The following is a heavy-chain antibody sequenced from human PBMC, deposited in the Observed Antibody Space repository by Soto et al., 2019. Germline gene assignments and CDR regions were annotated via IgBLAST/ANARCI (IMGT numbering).Heavy chain of an antibody. V-gene: IGHV3-21*01. CDR2: ISSSSSYI. J-gene: IGHJ4*02. CDR3: ARGSAAATDY. Sequence: EVQLVESGGGLVKPGGSLRLSYAASGFTFSSYSMNWVRQAPGKGLEWVSSISSSSSYIYYADSVKGRFTISRDNAKNSLYLQMNSLRAEDTAVYYCARGSAAATDYWGQGTLVTVSS. CDR1: GFTFSSYS. D-gene: IGHD6-13*01.